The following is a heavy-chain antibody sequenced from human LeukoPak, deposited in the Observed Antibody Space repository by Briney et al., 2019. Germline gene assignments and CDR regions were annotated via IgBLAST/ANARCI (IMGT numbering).Heavy chain of an antibody. CDR3: ASYDSSGYYSRLFDY. J-gene: IGHJ4*02. Sequence: SETLSLTCAVYGGSFSGYYWSWIRQPPGKGLECIGEINHSGSTNYNPSLKSRVTISVDTSKNQFSLKLSSVTAADTAVYYCASYDSSGYYSRLFDYWGQGTLVTVSS. CDR2: INHSGST. D-gene: IGHD3-22*01. CDR1: GGSFSGYY. V-gene: IGHV4-34*01.